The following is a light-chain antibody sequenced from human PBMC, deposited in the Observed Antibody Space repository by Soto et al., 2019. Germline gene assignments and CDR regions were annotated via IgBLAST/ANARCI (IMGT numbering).Light chain of an antibody. J-gene: IGLJ1*01. CDR1: SSNIGSNT. CDR3: AAWDDSLNVPVYV. Sequence: QSALTQPPSASGTPGQRVTISCSGSSSNIGSNTVNWYQQLPGTAPKLLIYSNNQRPSGVPDRFSGSKSGTSASLAISGLSSEDEADFYCAAWDDSLNVPVYVFGTGTKVTVL. CDR2: SNN. V-gene: IGLV1-44*01.